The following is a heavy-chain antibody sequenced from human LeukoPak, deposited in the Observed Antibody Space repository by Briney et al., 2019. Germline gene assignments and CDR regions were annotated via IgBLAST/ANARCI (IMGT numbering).Heavy chain of an antibody. CDR1: GFTFTDYY. Sequence: GGSLRLSCAASGFTFTDYYVSWIRQAAGTRLEGVSCMSTSGSTMDYADTVQGRFTISKDNAKKSLYLQMNSLRAEDTAVYYCATDRRYSRTWSDGNWFDPWGQGTMVTVSS. V-gene: IGHV3-11*04. J-gene: IGHJ5*02. CDR2: MSTSGSTM. D-gene: IGHD6-13*01. CDR3: ATDRRYSRTWSDGNWFDP.